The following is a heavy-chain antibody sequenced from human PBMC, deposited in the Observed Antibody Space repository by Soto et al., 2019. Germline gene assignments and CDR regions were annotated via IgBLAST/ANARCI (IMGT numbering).Heavy chain of an antibody. D-gene: IGHD2-8*01. Sequence: SETLSLTCSASGDSVSSGSYYWSWIRQPPGKGLEWIGYMYYSGSSNYNPSLKSRVTISVDTSKNQFFLNLSSVTAADTAVYYCARDKINGLFDYWGQGTLVTVS. CDR1: GDSVSSGSYY. J-gene: IGHJ4*02. CDR2: MYYSGSS. CDR3: ARDKINGLFDY. V-gene: IGHV4-61*01.